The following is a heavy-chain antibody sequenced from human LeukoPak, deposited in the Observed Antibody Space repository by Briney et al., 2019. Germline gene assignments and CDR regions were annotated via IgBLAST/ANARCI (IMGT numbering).Heavy chain of an antibody. CDR3: VLGDYYDSSGYYYSSLDY. Sequence: GASVKVSCKASGYTFTSYYMHWVRQAPGQGLEWMGIINPSGGSTSYARKFQGRVTMTRDTSTSTVYMELSSLRSEDTAVYHCVLGDYYDSSGYYYSSLDYWGQGTLVTVSS. CDR1: GYTFTSYY. D-gene: IGHD3-22*01. V-gene: IGHV1-46*01. CDR2: INPSGGST. J-gene: IGHJ4*02.